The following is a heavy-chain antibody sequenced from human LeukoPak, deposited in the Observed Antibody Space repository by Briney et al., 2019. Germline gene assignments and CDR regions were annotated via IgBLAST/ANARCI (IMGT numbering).Heavy chain of an antibody. D-gene: IGHD3-22*01. Sequence: GGSLRLSCAASGFTFSTYGINWVRQAPGKGLEWVSSINSRGTATYYANSVKGRFTISRDNFKNMVYLQMNSLRAEDTALYYCTKETTYYYDSSDWGQGTLVTVSS. CDR3: TKETTYYYDSSD. CDR1: GFTFSTYG. V-gene: IGHV3-23*05. J-gene: IGHJ4*02. CDR2: INSRGTAT.